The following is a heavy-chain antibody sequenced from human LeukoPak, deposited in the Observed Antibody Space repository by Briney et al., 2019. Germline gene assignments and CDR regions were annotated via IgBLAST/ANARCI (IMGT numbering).Heavy chain of an antibody. D-gene: IGHD3-10*02. CDR3: AELAITMIGGV. Sequence: PGGSLRLSCAASDFSFITYAMSWVRQAPGKGLEWVSTISGGGDATYYADSVKGRFTISRDNSKNSLYLQMNSLRAEDTAVYYCAELAITMIGGVWGKGTTVTISS. V-gene: IGHV3-23*01. CDR2: ISGGGDAT. CDR1: DFSFITYA. J-gene: IGHJ6*04.